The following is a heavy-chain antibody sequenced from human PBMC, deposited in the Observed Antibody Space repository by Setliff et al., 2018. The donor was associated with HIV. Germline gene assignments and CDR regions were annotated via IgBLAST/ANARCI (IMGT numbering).Heavy chain of an antibody. D-gene: IGHD1-26*01. CDR3: AKDLWSYSNAPDY. Sequence: PGGSLRLSCAASGFTFSTHGIHWVRQAPGKGLEWVAVISYDGRREHYADSVKGRFTISRDNSRNTLDLHMTSLSAEDTAVYYCAKDLWSYSNAPDYWGQGTLVTVSS. CDR2: ISYDGRRE. CDR1: GFTFSTHG. J-gene: IGHJ4*02. V-gene: IGHV3-30*04.